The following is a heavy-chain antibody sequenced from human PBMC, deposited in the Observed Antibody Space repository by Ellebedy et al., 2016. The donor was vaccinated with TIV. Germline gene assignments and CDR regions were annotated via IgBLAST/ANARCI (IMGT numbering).Heavy chain of an antibody. CDR2: ISYDGSNK. D-gene: IGHD4-17*01. V-gene: IGHV3-30*18. CDR1: GFTFSSYG. CDR3: AKDWPTDYGDYYYGMDV. Sequence: GESLKISXAASGFTFSSYGMHWVRQAPGKGLEWVAVISYDGSNKYYADSVKGRFTISRDNSKNTLYLQMNSLRAEDTAVYYCAKDWPTDYGDYYYGMDVWGQGTTVTVSS. J-gene: IGHJ6*02.